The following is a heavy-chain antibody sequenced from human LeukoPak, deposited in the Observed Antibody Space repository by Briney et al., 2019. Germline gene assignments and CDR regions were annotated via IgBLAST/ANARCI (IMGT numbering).Heavy chain of an antibody. CDR1: GGSISSYY. D-gene: IGHD2-15*01. CDR3: ARVYCSGGSCLSYFDY. V-gene: IGHV4-59*01. Sequence: SETLSLTCTVSGGSISSYYWSWIRQPPGKGLEWIGYIYYSGSTNYNPSLKSRVTISVDTSKNQFSLKLSSVTAADTAVYYCARVYCSGGSCLSYFDYWGQGTLVTVSS. J-gene: IGHJ4*02. CDR2: IYYSGST.